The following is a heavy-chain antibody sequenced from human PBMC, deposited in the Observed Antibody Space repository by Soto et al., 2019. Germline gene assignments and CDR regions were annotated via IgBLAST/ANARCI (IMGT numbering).Heavy chain of an antibody. CDR1: GGSISSSNYY. Sequence: SETLSLTCTVSGGSISSSNYYWGWVRQPPGKGLEWIGTIYYSGSTYYNPSLKSRVTISVDTSKNQFSLRLSSVTAADTAVYYCARRGSGSYHDYWGQGTLVTVSS. D-gene: IGHD3-10*01. J-gene: IGHJ4*02. V-gene: IGHV4-39*01. CDR2: IYYSGST. CDR3: ARRGSGSYHDY.